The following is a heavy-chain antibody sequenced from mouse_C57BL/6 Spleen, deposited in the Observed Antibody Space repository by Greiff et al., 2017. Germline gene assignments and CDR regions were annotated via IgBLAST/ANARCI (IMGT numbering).Heavy chain of an antibody. Sequence: QVQLQQPGAELVRPGSSVKLSCKASGYTFTSYWMDWVKQRPGQGLEWIGNIYPSDSETHYNQKFKDKATLTVDKSSSTAYMQLSSLTSEDSAVYYCARRQGSSGHQAWFAYWGQGTLVTVSA. J-gene: IGHJ3*01. V-gene: IGHV1-61*01. CDR2: IYPSDSET. CDR3: ARRQGSSGHQAWFAY. CDR1: GYTFTSYW. D-gene: IGHD3-2*02.